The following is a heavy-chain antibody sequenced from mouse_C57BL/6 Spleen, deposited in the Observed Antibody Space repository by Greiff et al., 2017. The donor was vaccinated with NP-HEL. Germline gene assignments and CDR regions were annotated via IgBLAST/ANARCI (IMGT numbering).Heavy chain of an antibody. Sequence: QVQLQQPGAELVKPGASVKVSCKASGYTFTSYWMHWVKQRPGQGLEWIGRIHPSDSDTNYNQKFKGKATLTGDKSSSTAYMQLSSLTSEDSAVYYCAMGDYDVWFAYWGQGTLVTVSA. CDR2: IHPSDSDT. CDR1: GYTFTSYW. CDR3: AMGDYDVWFAY. D-gene: IGHD2-4*01. J-gene: IGHJ3*01. V-gene: IGHV1-74*01.